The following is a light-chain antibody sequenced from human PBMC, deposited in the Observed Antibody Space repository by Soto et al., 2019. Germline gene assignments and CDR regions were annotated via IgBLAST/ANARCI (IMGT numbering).Light chain of an antibody. V-gene: IGLV2-8*01. CDR1: SSDVGEENY. J-gene: IGLJ3*02. CDR2: EVS. CDR3: SLYTSSSTWV. Sequence: QSALTQPPSASGSPGQSVTITCSGTSSDVGEENYVSWYQQHPGKVPKLILYEVSKRPSGVPDRFSGSRSGNTASLTVSGLQAEDEADYYCSLYTSSSTWVFGGGTKLTVL.